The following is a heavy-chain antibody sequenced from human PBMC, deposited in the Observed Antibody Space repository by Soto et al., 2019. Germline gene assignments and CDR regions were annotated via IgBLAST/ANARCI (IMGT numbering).Heavy chain of an antibody. J-gene: IGHJ6*02. D-gene: IGHD5-18*01. CDR3: ATDFDSYGLGYYGMDV. V-gene: IGHV1-24*01. CDR2: FDPEDGET. Sequence: GASVKVFCKVFGYTLTELSMHWVRQAPGKGVAWMGGFDPEDGETIHAQKFQGRVTMTEDTSTDTAYMELTSLRSEDTAVYYCATDFDSYGLGYYGMDVWGQGTTVTVSS. CDR1: GYTLTELS.